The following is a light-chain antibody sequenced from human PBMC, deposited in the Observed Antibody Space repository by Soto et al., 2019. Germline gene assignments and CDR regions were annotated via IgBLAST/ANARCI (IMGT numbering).Light chain of an antibody. V-gene: IGLV1-44*01. J-gene: IGLJ2*01. Sequence: QSVLTQPPSASGTPGQRVTISCSGSSSNIGSNTVNWYQQLPGTAPKLLIYSSNQRPSGVPDRFSGSKSGTSASLAISGLQSEDEADYYCATWDDSPNGPVFGGGTKLTVL. CDR3: ATWDDSPNGPV. CDR1: SSNIGSNT. CDR2: SSN.